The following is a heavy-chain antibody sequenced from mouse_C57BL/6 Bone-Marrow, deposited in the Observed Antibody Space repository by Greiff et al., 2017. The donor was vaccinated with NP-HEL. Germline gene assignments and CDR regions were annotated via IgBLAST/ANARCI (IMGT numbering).Heavy chain of an antibody. D-gene: IGHD1-1*01. V-gene: IGHV1-80*01. CDR3: ARDGSHYFDY. Sequence: VQLQESGAELVKPGASVKISCKASGYAFSSYWMNWVKQRPGKGLEWIGQIYPGDGDTNYNGKFKGKATLTAAKSYSKVYMQLSSLTSEDSAVYFCARDGSHYFDYWRQGTTLTVSS. CDR2: IYPGDGDT. J-gene: IGHJ2*01. CDR1: GYAFSSYW.